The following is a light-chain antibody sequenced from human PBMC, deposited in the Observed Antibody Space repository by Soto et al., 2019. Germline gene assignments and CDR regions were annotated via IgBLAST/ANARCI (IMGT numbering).Light chain of an antibody. CDR1: TRHRSYA. CDR3: QTWGTAMVV. Sequence: QPVLTQSPSASASLGASVKLTCTLSTRHRSYAIAWHQHQPEKGPRFLMTLNPDGTHRKGDGIPDRFSGSSSGAERYLTISSLPSEDEADYYCQTWGTAMVVFGGGTKLTVL. J-gene: IGLJ2*01. CDR2: LNPDGTH. V-gene: IGLV4-69*01.